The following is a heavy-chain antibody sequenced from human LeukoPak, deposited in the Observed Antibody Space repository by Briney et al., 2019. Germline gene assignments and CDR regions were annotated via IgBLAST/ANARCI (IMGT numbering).Heavy chain of an antibody. D-gene: IGHD6-19*01. Sequence: GGSLRLSCAASGFTFNNYFMCWVRQAPGKGLEWLAVIWYDGSNKYYADSVEGRFTISRDNSKNMVYLQMDSLRAEDTAVYYCAREGSSGQRGGFDYWGQGTLVTVSS. J-gene: IGHJ4*02. CDR2: IWYDGSNK. CDR3: AREGSSGQRGGFDY. V-gene: IGHV3-33*01. CDR1: GFTFNNYF.